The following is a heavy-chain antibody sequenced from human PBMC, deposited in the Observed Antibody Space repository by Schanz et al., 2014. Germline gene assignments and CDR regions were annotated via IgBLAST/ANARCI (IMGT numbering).Heavy chain of an antibody. CDR1: GFSFSDYG. Sequence: VQLVESGGGVVQPGRSLRLSCAGSGFSFSDYGMHWVRQAPGRGLEWVANIRQDVRAKYYVDSVKGRFAVSRDNVKNLLYLEMNSLRAEDTALYYCAKDRQTTVNRVGYYYGMDVWGQGTTVTVSS. CDR3: AKDRQTTVNRVGYYYGMDV. J-gene: IGHJ6*02. CDR2: IRQDVRAK. D-gene: IGHD4-4*01. V-gene: IGHV3-7*03.